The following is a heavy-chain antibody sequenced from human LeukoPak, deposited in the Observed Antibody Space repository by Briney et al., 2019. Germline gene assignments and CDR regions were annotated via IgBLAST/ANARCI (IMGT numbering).Heavy chain of an antibody. V-gene: IGHV1-69*13. Sequence: SVKVSCKASGYTFTSYYMHWVRQAPGQGLEWMGGTIPIFGTANYAQKFQGRVTITADESTSTAYMELSSPRSEDTAVYYCARTGENPPAATLYGMDVWGQGTTVTVSS. J-gene: IGHJ6*02. CDR3: ARTGENPPAATLYGMDV. D-gene: IGHD2-15*01. CDR1: GYTFTSYY. CDR2: TIPIFGTA.